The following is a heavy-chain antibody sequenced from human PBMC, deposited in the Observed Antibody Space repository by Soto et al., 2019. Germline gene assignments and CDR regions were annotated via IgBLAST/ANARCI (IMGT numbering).Heavy chain of an antibody. CDR1: GYTLTELS. CDR2: FDPEDGET. J-gene: IGHJ6*03. V-gene: IGHV1-24*01. Sequence: GASVKVSCKVSGYTLTELSMHWVRQAPGKGLEWMGGFDPEDGETIYAQKFQGRVTMTEDTSTDTAYMELSSLRSEDTAVYYCATRSLGVPAARGYYYYIDVWGKGTTVTVSS. D-gene: IGHD2-2*01. CDR3: ATRSLGVPAARGYYYYIDV.